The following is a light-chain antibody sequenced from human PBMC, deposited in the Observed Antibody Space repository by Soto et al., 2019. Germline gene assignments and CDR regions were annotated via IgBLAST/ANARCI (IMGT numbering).Light chain of an antibody. Sequence: IVWTQPPDTLSLSPGERATLSCRASQSVSSYLAWYPQKPGQAPRLLIYDASNRATGIPARFSGSGSGTDFTLTISSLEPEDFAVYYCQQRSNWITFGQGTRLEI. J-gene: IGKJ5*01. CDR3: QQRSNWIT. V-gene: IGKV3-11*01. CDR2: DAS. CDR1: QSVSSY.